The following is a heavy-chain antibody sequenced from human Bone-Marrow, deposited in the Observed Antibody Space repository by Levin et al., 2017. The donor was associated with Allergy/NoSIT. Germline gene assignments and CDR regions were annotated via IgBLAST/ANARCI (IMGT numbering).Heavy chain of an antibody. CDR3: ARLFAHTSDFFDY. J-gene: IGHJ4*02. CDR1: GYTFASFW. V-gene: IGHV5-51*01. Sequence: TAGGSLRLSCKGSGYTFASFWIAWVRQTPGKGLEWMGIIYPGGSQTRYNPSFQGQVTFSVDKSIATAYLQWSSLKASDTAIYYCARLFAHTSDFFDYWAQGTLVTVSS. D-gene: IGHD3-3*01. CDR2: IYPGGSQT.